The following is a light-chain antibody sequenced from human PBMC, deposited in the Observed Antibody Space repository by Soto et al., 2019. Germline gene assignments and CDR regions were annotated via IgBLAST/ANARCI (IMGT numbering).Light chain of an antibody. J-gene: IGLJ2*01. Sequence: QLVLTQPPSVSGAPGQRVTISCTGSSSNIGAGYDVHWYQQLPGTAPKLLIYGNSNRPSGVPDRFSGSKSGTSASLAITGLQAEDEADYYCQSYDSSLGGPVFGGGTKLTVL. CDR3: QSYDSSLGGPV. CDR1: SSNIGAGYD. V-gene: IGLV1-40*01. CDR2: GNS.